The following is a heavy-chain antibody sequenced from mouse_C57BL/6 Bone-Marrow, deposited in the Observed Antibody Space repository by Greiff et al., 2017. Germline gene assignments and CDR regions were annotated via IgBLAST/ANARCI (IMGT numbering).Heavy chain of an antibody. CDR1: GYTFTEYT. CDR2: FYPGSGSI. V-gene: IGHV1-62-2*01. Sequence: VKLMESGAELVKPGASVKLSCKASGYTFTEYTIHWVKQRSGQGLEWIGWFYPGSGSIKYNEKFKDKATLTADKSSSTVYMELSRLTSEDSAVYFCARHIIYSRRDWYFDVWGTGTTVTVSS. D-gene: IGHD2-1*01. CDR3: ARHIIYSRRDWYFDV. J-gene: IGHJ1*03.